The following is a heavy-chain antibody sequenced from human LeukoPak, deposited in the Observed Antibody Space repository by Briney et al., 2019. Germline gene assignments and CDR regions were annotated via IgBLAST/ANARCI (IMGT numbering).Heavy chain of an antibody. D-gene: IGHD6-6*01. CDR2: FDPEDGET. V-gene: IGHV1-24*01. J-gene: IGHJ4*02. CDR1: GYTLTELS. Sequence: ASVKVSCKVSGYTLTELSMHWVRQAPGKGLEWMGGFDPEDGETIYAQKFQGRVTMTEDTSTDTAYMELSSLRSEDKAVYYCATGGAFAARRIAARYFDYWGQGTLVTVSS. CDR3: ATGGAFAARRIAARYFDY.